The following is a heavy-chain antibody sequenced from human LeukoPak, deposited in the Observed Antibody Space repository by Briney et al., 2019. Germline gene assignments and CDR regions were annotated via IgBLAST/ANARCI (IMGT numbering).Heavy chain of an antibody. V-gene: IGHV3-30*18. Sequence: GGSLRLSCAASGFTFSSYSMNWVRQAPGKGLEWVAVISYDGSNKYYADSVKGRFTISRDNSKNTLYLQMNSLRAEDTAVYYCAKQGYCSGTSCYNGYYYGMDVWGQGTTVTVSS. D-gene: IGHD2-2*02. CDR3: AKQGYCSGTSCYNGYYYGMDV. CDR1: GFTFSSYS. J-gene: IGHJ6*02. CDR2: ISYDGSNK.